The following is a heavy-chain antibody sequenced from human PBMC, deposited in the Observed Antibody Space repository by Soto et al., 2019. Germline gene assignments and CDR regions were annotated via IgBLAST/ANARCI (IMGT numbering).Heavy chain of an antibody. Sequence: GESLKISCKGSGYSFTSYWIGWVRQMPGKGLEWMGIIYPGDSDTRYSPSFQGQVTISADKSISTAYLQWSSLKASDTAMYYCARRGLYYYDSSWENAFDIWGQGTMVTVSS. CDR1: GYSFTSYW. J-gene: IGHJ3*02. CDR2: IYPGDSDT. D-gene: IGHD3-22*01. CDR3: ARRGLYYYDSSWENAFDI. V-gene: IGHV5-51*01.